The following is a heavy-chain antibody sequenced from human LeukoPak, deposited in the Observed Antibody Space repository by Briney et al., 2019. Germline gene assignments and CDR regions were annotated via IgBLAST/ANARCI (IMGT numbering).Heavy chain of an antibody. D-gene: IGHD6-13*01. J-gene: IGHJ4*02. CDR3: VRGYRNNWRFDY. CDR2: ISNSGSS. Sequence: KPSETLSLTCSVSGGSVRSEYWSWIRQPPGKRLEWIGYISNSGSSDYNPSPTSRVSMSLGTTKNELSLKLDSVTAADTAVYYCVRGYRNNWRFDYWGQGILVTVSS. CDR1: GGSVRSEY. V-gene: IGHV4-59*02.